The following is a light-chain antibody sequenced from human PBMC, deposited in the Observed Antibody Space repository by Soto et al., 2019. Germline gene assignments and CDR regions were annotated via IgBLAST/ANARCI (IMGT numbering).Light chain of an antibody. V-gene: IGKV2-28*01. J-gene: IGKJ4*01. CDR1: YSLLHTNGYDY. Sequence: DIVMTQSPLFLPVTPGEPSSISCSSSYSLLHTNGYDYLDWYMQKPGQSPHLLIYLGSNRASGVPDRFSGSGSGTDFTLRISRVEAEDVGVYYCMQALQTPLTFGGGTKVDIK. CDR2: LGS. CDR3: MQALQTPLT.